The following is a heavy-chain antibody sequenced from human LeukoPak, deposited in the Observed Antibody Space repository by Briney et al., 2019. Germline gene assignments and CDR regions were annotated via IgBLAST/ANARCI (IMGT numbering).Heavy chain of an antibody. CDR1: GFTFTSYS. CDR3: ARAPGDPPNY. J-gene: IGHJ4*02. V-gene: IGHV3-21*04. Sequence: GGSLRLSCAASGFTFTSYSMNWVRQAPGRGLEWVSSISSSSTYIYYADSVKGRFTISRDNAKNSLYLQMNSLRAEDTAVYYCARAPGDPPNYWGQGTLVTVSS. D-gene: IGHD2-21*02. CDR2: ISSSSTYI.